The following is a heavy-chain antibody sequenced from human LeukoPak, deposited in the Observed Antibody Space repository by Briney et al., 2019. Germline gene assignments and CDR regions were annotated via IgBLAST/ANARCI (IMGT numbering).Heavy chain of an antibody. CDR2: INHSGST. Sequence: SETLSLTCAVYGGSFSGYYWSWIRQPPGKGLEWIGEINHSGSTNYNPSLKSRVTISVDTSKNQYSLKLSSVTAADTAVYYCARGTFPLRRRYDAFDIWGQGTMVTVSS. CDR1: GGSFSGYY. V-gene: IGHV4-34*01. CDR3: ARGTFPLRRRYDAFDI. J-gene: IGHJ3*02. D-gene: IGHD2/OR15-2a*01.